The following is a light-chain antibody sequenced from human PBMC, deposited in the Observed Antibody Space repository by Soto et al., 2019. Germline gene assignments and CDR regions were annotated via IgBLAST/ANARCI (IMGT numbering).Light chain of an antibody. V-gene: IGLV2-11*01. CDR2: DVT. Sequence: LTQPRSVSGSPGQSVTISCTGASSDVGGYNFVSWYQQHPGKAPKLMIYDVTKRPSGVHDRFSASKSGNTASLTISGLQTEDEADYYCCSYAGSYNYVFGNGTKLTV. CDR3: CSYAGSYNYV. CDR1: SSDVGGYNF. J-gene: IGLJ1*01.